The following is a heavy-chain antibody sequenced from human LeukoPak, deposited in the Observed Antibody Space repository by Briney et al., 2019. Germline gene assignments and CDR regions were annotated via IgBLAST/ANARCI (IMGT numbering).Heavy chain of an antibody. V-gene: IGHV4-30-4*01. CDR1: GGSISSGDYY. J-gene: IGHJ4*02. CDR2: IYYSGST. D-gene: IGHD4-17*01. Sequence: SQTLSLTCTVSGGSISSGDYYWSWIRQPPGKGLEWIGYIYYSGSTYYNPSLKSRVTISVDTSKNQFSLKLSSVTAADTAVYYCGRPRPGFGDYEKWGQGTLVTVSS. CDR3: GRPRPGFGDYEK.